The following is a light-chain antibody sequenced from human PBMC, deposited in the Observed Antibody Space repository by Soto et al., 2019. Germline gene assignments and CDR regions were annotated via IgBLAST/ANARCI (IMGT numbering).Light chain of an antibody. CDR1: QSVRGT. V-gene: IGKV3-15*01. Sequence: DIVLTQSPGTLSLSPGERATLSCRAIQSVRGTSLAWYQQRPGQAPRLLIYGTSTRATGIPARFSGRGSGTEFTLTISSLQSEDFAVYYCQQYDKWPPITFGQGTRLQIK. CDR3: QQYDKWPPIT. J-gene: IGKJ5*01. CDR2: GTS.